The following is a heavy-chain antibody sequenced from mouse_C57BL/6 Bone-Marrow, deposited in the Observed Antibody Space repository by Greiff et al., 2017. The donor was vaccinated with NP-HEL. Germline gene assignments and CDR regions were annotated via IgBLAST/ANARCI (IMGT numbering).Heavy chain of an antibody. CDR1: GFSLTSYA. V-gene: IGHV2-9-1*01. CDR2: IWTGGGT. J-gene: IGHJ3*01. CDR3: ARWGYGNYMAY. D-gene: IGHD2-1*01. Sequence: VKLVESGPGLVAPSQSLSITCTVSGFSLTSYAISWVRQPPGKGLEWLGEIWTGGGTNDNSALNSRLSISIDNSKSQVFLKMNSLKTDDTARYYCARWGYGNYMAYWGQGTLVTVSA.